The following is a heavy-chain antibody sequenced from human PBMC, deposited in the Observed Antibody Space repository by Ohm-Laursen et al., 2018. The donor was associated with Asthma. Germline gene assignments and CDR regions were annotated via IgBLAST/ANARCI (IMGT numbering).Heavy chain of an antibody. CDR3: ARETAYCGGDCYFWPTTLDY. CDR2: INAGNGNT. V-gene: IGHV1-3*01. J-gene: IGHJ4*02. CDR1: GYTFTSYA. D-gene: IGHD2-21*01. Sequence: VASVKVSCKASGYTFTSYAMHWVRQAPGQRLEWMGWINAGNGNTKYSQKFQGRVTITRDTSASTAYMELSSLRSEDTAVYYCARETAYCGGDCYFWPTTLDYWGQGTLVTVSS.